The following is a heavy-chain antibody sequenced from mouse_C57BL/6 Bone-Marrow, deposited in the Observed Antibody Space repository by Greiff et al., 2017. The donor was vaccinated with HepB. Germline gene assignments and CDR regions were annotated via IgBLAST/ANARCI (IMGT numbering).Heavy chain of an antibody. CDR3: ARGYYGNSAWFAY. J-gene: IGHJ3*01. CDR1: GYTFTDYN. D-gene: IGHD2-1*01. CDR2: INPNNGGT. Sequence: VQLQQSGPELVKPGASVKIPCKASGYTFTDYNMDWVKQSHGKSLEWIGDINPNNGGTIYNQKFKGKATLTVDKSSSTAYMELRSLTSEDTAVYYCARGYYGNSAWFAYWGQGTLVTVSA. V-gene: IGHV1-18*01.